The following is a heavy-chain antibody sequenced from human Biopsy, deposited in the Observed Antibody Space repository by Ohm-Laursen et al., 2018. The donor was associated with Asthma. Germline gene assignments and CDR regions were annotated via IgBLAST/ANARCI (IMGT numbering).Heavy chain of an antibody. Sequence: ASVKVSCKASGYTFINYAIHWVRQAPGQRLEWMGWINAGNGNTKYSQKFQGRVTITRDTSASTAYMDLSSLRSEDTAVYYCAIVGYSSGWDFFDYWGQGTLVTVSS. CDR1: GYTFINYA. J-gene: IGHJ4*02. CDR2: INAGNGNT. CDR3: AIVGYSSGWDFFDY. V-gene: IGHV1-3*01. D-gene: IGHD6-19*01.